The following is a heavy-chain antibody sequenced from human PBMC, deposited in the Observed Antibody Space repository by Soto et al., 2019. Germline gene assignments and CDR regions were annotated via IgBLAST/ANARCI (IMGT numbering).Heavy chain of an antibody. CDR1: GYTFASYG. J-gene: IGHJ3*02. CDR3: ATYSSGWMALDI. D-gene: IGHD6-19*01. V-gene: IGHV1-18*01. Sequence: ASVKVSCKASGYTFASYGITWLRQAPGQGLECMGWISVYNGNTNHAQKFQGRVTMTTDTSTSTAYMELRSLRSDDTAVYYCATYSSGWMALDIWGQGTLVTVSS. CDR2: ISVYNGNT.